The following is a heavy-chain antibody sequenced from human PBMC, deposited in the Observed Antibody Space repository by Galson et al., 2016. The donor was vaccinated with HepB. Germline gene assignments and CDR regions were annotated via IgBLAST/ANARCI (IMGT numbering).Heavy chain of an antibody. J-gene: IGHJ4*02. CDR1: GFTFRSYG. V-gene: IGHV3-30*18. D-gene: IGHD2-2*01. Sequence: SLRLSCAGSGFTFRSYGIHWVRQAPGKGLEWVAVISYDGTNKYYADSLKGRFTISRDSSKNTLYLQMNSLRAEDTAVYYCAKDAILACGTGCYADYWGQGTLVTVSA. CDR2: ISYDGTNK. CDR3: AKDAILACGTGCYADY.